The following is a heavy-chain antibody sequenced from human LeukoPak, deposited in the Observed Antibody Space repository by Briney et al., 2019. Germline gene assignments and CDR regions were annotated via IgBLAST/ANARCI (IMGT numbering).Heavy chain of an antibody. D-gene: IGHD1-26*01. J-gene: IGHJ3*02. Sequence: GGSLRLSCAASEFTFSYYWMSWVRQAPGKGLEWVANIKQDGSETFYVDSVKGRFSISRDNAKKSLYLQMNSLRAEDTAAYYCARGGSYLSAFDIWGQGTMVTVSS. CDR2: IKQDGSET. V-gene: IGHV3-7*04. CDR1: EFTFSYYW. CDR3: ARGGSYLSAFDI.